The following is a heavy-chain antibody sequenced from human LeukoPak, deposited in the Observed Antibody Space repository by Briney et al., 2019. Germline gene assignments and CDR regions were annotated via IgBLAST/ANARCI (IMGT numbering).Heavy chain of an antibody. CDR3: ARDDPGVWGSYRSSHY. CDR1: GFSFSSYW. V-gene: IGHV3-7*04. CDR2: IKQDGSEK. D-gene: IGHD3-16*02. Sequence: GGSLRLSCGASGFSFSSYWMTWVRQAPGKGLEWVANIKQDGSEKYYVDSVKGRFTISRDNAKNSLYLQMNSLRAEDTAVYYCARDDPGVWGSYRSSHYWGQGTLVTVSS. J-gene: IGHJ4*02.